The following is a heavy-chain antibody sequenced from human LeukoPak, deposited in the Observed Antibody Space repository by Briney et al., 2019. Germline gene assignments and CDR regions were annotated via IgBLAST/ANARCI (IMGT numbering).Heavy chain of an antibody. D-gene: IGHD3-10*01. Sequence: AGGSLRHSCAASGFTFSSYAMTWVRQAPGKGLEWVSAISGSGGSTYYADSVKGRFTISRDNSKNTLYLQMNSLRAEDTAVYYCPKSYYGSISKAFDIWGQGTMVTVSS. V-gene: IGHV3-23*01. CDR2: ISGSGGST. CDR3: PKSYYGSISKAFDI. J-gene: IGHJ3*02. CDR1: GFTFSSYA.